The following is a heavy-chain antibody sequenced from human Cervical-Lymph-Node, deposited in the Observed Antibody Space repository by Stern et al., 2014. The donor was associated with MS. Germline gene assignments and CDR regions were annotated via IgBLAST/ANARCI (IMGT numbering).Heavy chain of an antibody. CDR1: GFTFSTYG. CDR2: ISFAGSQK. J-gene: IGHJ4*02. V-gene: IGHV3-30*18. Sequence: VQLVESGGGVVQPGKSLRLSCAASGFTFSTYGMHWVRQAPGKGLEWVAVISFAGSQKNYADSVKGRFTISRDNSKNTLFLQMNSLRTVDTAVYYCAKEAHYYESSGYYFDYWGQGTLVTVSS. CDR3: AKEAHYYESSGYYFDY. D-gene: IGHD3-22*01.